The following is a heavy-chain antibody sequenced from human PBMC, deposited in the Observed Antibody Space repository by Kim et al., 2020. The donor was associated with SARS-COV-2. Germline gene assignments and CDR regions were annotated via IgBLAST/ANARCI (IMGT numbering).Heavy chain of an antibody. J-gene: IGHJ5*02. CDR3: ARAIAKNWFDP. V-gene: IGHV4-59*12. D-gene: IGHD2-2*02. CDR2: ST. Sequence: STNYNPALKSRVNISVDTSKNQFSLKLGSVTAADTAVYYWARAIAKNWFDPWGQGTLVTVSS.